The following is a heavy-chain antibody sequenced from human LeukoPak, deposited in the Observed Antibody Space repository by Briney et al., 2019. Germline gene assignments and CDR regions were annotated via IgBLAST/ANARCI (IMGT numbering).Heavy chain of an antibody. CDR3: AKESEPSGGDYFDY. J-gene: IGHJ4*02. V-gene: IGHV3-23*01. D-gene: IGHD3-10*01. CDR1: GFTFSSYW. Sequence: GGSLRLSCAASGFTFSSYWMHWVRQAPGKGLVWVSGISGSGVSTYYADSVKGRFTISRDNSKNTLYLQINSLRAEDTAVYYCAKESEPSGGDYFDYWGQGTLVTVSS. CDR2: ISGSGVST.